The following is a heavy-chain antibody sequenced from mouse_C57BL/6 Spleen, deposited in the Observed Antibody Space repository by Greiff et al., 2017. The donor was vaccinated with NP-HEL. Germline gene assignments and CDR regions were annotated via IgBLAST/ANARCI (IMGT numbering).Heavy chain of an antibody. D-gene: IGHD1-1*01. CDR2: ISSGGDYI. CDR1: GFTFSSYA. J-gene: IGHJ2*01. V-gene: IGHV5-9-1*02. CDR3: TMVYGRFFYFDY. Sequence: DVKLVESGAGLVKPGGSLKLSCAASGFTFSSYAMSWVRQTPEKRLEWVAYISSGGDYIYYADTVKGRFTIARDNARNPLYLQMSSLKSEDTAMYYCTMVYGRFFYFDYWGQGTTLTVSS.